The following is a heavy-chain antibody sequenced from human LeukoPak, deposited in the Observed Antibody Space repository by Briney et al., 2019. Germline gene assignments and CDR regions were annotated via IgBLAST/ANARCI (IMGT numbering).Heavy chain of an antibody. CDR2: MRYDGSDE. Sequence: GGSLRLSCAASGFTFSTYGMHWVRQAPGKGLEWVAFMRYDGSDEHHADSVQGRFTISRDNSYNTLYLQMNSLRAEDTALYYCARDDDSVLYAFDIWGQGTMVTVSS. D-gene: IGHD3-16*01. J-gene: IGHJ3*02. V-gene: IGHV3-30*02. CDR1: GFTFSTYG. CDR3: ARDDDSVLYAFDI.